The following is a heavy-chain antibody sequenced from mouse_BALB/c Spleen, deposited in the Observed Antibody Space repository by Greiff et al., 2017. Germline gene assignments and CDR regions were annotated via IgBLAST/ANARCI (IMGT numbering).Heavy chain of an antibody. CDR1: GFTFSSYG. D-gene: IGHD1-1*01. V-gene: IGHV5-6*01. J-gene: IGHJ2*01. CDR2: ISSGGSYT. CDR3: ARATTVVATDFDY. Sequence: EVKLVESGGDLVKPGGSLKLSCAASGFTFSSYGMSWVRQTPDKRLEWVATISSGGSYTYYPDSVKGRFTISRDNAKNTLYLQMSSLRSEDTAMYYCARATTVVATDFDYWGQGTTLTVSS.